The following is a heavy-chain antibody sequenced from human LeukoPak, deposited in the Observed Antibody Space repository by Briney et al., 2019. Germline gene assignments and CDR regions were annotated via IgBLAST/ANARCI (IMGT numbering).Heavy chain of an antibody. CDR3: ARHYGDYAFDY. CDR1: GGSLITYY. J-gene: IGHJ4*02. D-gene: IGHD4-17*01. V-gene: IGHV4-59*08. Sequence: SETLSLTCTVSGGSLITYYWSWIRQPPGKGLEWIGYIHYSGRTNYNPSLKSRLIISVDTSKNQFSLKMRSVTAADTAVYFCARHYGDYAFDYWGQGNPDTVSS. CDR2: IHYSGRT.